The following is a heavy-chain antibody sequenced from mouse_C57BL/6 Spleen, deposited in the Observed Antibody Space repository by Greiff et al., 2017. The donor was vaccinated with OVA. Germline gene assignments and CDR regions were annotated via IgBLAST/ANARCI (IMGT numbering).Heavy chain of an antibody. CDR1: GYAFTNYL. Sequence: VQLQQSGAELVRPGTSVKVSCKASGYAFTNYLIEWVKQRPGQGLEWIGVINPGSGGTNYNEKFKGKATLTADKSSSTAYMQLSSLTSEDSAVYFCARSGILRSLDYWGQGTTLTVSS. CDR2: INPGSGGT. J-gene: IGHJ2*01. CDR3: ARSGILRSLDY. D-gene: IGHD1-1*01. V-gene: IGHV1-54*01.